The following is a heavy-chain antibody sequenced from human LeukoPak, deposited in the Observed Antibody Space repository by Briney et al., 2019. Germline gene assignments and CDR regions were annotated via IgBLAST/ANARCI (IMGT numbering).Heavy chain of an antibody. D-gene: IGHD1-26*01. J-gene: IGHJ4*02. V-gene: IGHV4-34*01. CDR2: INHSGST. CDR3: ARGLGAPPVF. Sequence: SETLSLTCAVYGGSFSGYYWSWIRQPPGKGLEWIGEINHSGSTNYNPSLKSRVTISVDTSKNQFSLKLSSVTAADTAVYYCARGLGAPPVFWGRGTLVTVSS. CDR1: GGSFSGYY.